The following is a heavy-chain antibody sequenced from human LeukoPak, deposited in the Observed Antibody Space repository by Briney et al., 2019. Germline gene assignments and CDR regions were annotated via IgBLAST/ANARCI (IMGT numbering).Heavy chain of an antibody. CDR1: GGSISGYY. Sequence: SETLSLTCTVSGGSISGYYWSWIRQPPGKGLEWIGYIYYSRSTNYNPSLKSRVTISVDTSKNQFSLKLSSVTAADTAVYYCASLAYYDSSGYSDWGQGTLVTVSS. CDR3: ASLAYYDSSGYSD. J-gene: IGHJ4*02. D-gene: IGHD3-22*01. V-gene: IGHV4-59*08. CDR2: IYYSRST.